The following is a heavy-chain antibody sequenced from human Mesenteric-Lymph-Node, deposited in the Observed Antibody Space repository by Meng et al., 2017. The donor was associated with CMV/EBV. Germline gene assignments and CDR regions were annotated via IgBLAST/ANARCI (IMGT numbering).Heavy chain of an antibody. J-gene: IGHJ4*02. CDR1: GFTFSSYW. CDR3: ARISDLHYDILTGYYMVDY. V-gene: IGHV3-74*01. D-gene: IGHD3-9*01. Sequence: GESLKISCAASGFTFSSYWMHWVRQAPGKGLVWVSRINSDGSSTSYADSVKGRFTISRDNAKNTLYLQMNSLRAEDTAVYYCARISDLHYDILTGYYMVDYWGQETLVTVSS. CDR2: INSDGSST.